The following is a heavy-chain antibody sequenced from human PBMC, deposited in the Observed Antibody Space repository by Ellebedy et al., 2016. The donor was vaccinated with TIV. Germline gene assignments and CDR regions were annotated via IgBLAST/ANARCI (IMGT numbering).Heavy chain of an antibody. V-gene: IGHV5-10-1*01. CDR3: ARRTGSSWYGDDL. Sequence: GESLKISCEGSGYSFTSYWISWVRQMPGKGLEWLGRIDPSDSYTKYSPSFQGHVTISADKSISTVYLQWSSLKASDTAIYYCARRTGSSWYGDDLWGQGTLVTVSS. CDR1: GYSFTSYW. J-gene: IGHJ4*02. CDR2: IDPSDSYT. D-gene: IGHD6-13*01.